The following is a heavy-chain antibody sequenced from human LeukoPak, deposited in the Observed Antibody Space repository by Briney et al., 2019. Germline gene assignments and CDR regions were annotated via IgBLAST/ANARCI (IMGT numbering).Heavy chain of an antibody. CDR1: GGSISSSNW. CDR3: ARISTRRSGAFDI. CDR2: IYHSGST. V-gene: IGHV4-4*02. Sequence: SETLSLTCAVSGGSISSSNWWSWVRQPPGKGLEWIGEIYHSGSTNYNPSLKSRVTISVDKSKNQFSLKLSSVTAADTAVYYCARISTRRSGAFDIWGQGTMVTVSS. D-gene: IGHD3-10*01. J-gene: IGHJ3*02.